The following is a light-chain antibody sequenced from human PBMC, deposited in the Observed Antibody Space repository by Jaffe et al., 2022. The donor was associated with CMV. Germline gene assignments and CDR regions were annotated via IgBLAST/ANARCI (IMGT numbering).Light chain of an antibody. J-gene: IGKJ4*01. Sequence: DIQMTQSPSSLSASVGDRVTITCRASQSISRNLNWYQQKPGKPPKFLIYAASSLQSGVPSRFSGSGFGTEFTLTISSLQREDFATYYCQQSYSFFTFGGGTKVEIK. CDR2: AAS. CDR1: QSISRN. V-gene: IGKV1-39*01. CDR3: QQSYSFFT.